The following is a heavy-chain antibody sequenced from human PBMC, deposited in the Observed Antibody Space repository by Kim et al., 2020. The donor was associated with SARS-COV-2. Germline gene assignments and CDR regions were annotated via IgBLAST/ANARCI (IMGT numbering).Heavy chain of an antibody. V-gene: IGHV4-31*02. Sequence: TYYNPSLKSRVTISVDTSKNQFSLKLSSVTAADTAVYYCARRPPFGEALNWGQGTLVTVSS. CDR3: ARRPPFGEALN. CDR2: T. D-gene: IGHD3-10*01. J-gene: IGHJ4*02.